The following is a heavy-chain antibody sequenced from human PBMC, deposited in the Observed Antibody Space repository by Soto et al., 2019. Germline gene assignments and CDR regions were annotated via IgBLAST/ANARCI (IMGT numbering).Heavy chain of an antibody. D-gene: IGHD3-10*01. CDR1: GFTFSSYW. V-gene: IGHV3-7*01. CDR2: IKEDGSEK. Sequence: GGSLRLSCAASGFTFSSYWMSWVRQAPGKGLEWVANIKEDGSEKYYVDSVKGRFTISRDHAENSLYLQMNGLRAEDTAVYYCARADYYGSGGDYWGQGTLVTVSS. CDR3: ARADYYGSGGDY. J-gene: IGHJ4*01.